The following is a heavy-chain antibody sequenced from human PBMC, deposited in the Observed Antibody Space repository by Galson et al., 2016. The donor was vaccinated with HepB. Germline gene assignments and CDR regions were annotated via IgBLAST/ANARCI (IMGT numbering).Heavy chain of an antibody. V-gene: IGHV4-61*01. D-gene: IGHD2-2*01. J-gene: IGHJ4*02. CDR1: GGSVNSGSYY. Sequence: SETLSLTCTVSGGSVNSGSYYWSWIRQPPGKGLEWIGYIYYSGGTNYNPSLKSRVTISVDTSKNQFFLKLSSVTAADTAVYYCARSARYCSGTSCYLPYFDYWGQGTLVTVSS. CDR2: IYYSGGT. CDR3: ARSARYCSGTSCYLPYFDY.